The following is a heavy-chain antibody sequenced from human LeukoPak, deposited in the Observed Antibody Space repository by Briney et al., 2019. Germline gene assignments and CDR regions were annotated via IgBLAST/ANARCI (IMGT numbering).Heavy chain of an antibody. CDR2: ISGSGGST. D-gene: IGHD2-15*01. V-gene: IGHV3-23*01. CDR3: AKDRGYCSGGSCYSAEYFQH. J-gene: IGHJ1*01. CDR1: GFTFSSYA. Sequence: GGSLRLSCAASGFTFSSYAMSWVRQAPGKGLEWVSAISGSGGSTYYADSVKGRFTISRDNSKNTLYLQMNSLRAEDTAVYYCAKDRGYCSGGSCYSAEYFQHWGQGTLVTLSS.